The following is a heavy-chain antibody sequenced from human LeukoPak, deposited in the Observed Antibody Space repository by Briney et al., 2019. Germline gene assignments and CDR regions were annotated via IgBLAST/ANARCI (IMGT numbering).Heavy chain of an antibody. J-gene: IGHJ4*02. V-gene: IGHV3-48*04. CDR2: ISSSSSTI. CDR3: AREKWAAARHPDDY. CDR1: GFTFSSYS. Sequence: GGSLRLSCAASGFTFSSYSMNWVRQAPGKGLEWVSYISSSSSTIYYADSVKGRFTISRDNAKNSLYLQMNSLRAEDTAVYYCAREKWAAARHPDDYWGQGTLVTVSS. D-gene: IGHD6-13*01.